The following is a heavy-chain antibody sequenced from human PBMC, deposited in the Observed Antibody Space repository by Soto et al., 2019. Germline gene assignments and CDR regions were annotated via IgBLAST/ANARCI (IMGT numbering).Heavy chain of an antibody. J-gene: IGHJ3*01. CDR3: ARAPLSPTLRIFDV. CDR1: SGSINENYY. D-gene: IGHD2-15*01. CDR2: VFHTGTT. V-gene: IGHV4-59*01. Sequence: PSETLSLTCTVSSGSINENYYWNWIRQSPGKGLEWIGYVFHTGTTHYNPSLESRVTLSISTSKNQFSLTLTSVAASDTAIYYCARAPLSPTLRIFDVWGPGTMVTVSS.